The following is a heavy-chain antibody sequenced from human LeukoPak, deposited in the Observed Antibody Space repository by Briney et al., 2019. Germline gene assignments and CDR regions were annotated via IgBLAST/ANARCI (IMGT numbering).Heavy chain of an antibody. CDR3: AVSLGTTFRYFDH. Sequence: GGSLRLSCAASGFTFSDHYMDWVRQAPEKGLEWIARARNKAQSHTTEYAASVKGRFTISRDDSKSSLYLQMSSLKADDTAMYYCAVSLGTTFRYFDHWGQGILVTVSS. D-gene: IGHD1-1*01. CDR2: ARNKAQSHTT. V-gene: IGHV3-72*01. J-gene: IGHJ4*02. CDR1: GFTFSDHY.